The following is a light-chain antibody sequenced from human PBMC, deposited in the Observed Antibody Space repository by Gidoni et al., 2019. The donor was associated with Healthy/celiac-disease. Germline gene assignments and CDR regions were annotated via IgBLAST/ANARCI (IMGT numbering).Light chain of an antibody. CDR2: DAS. CDR3: QQRSNWLLT. CDR1: QSVSSY. Sequence: EIVLTQSPATLSLSPGERATLSCRASQSVSSYLAWYQQKPGQAPRLLIYDASNRATGILARFSGSGSGTDFTLTISSLEPEDFAVYYCQQRSNWLLTFGGGTKVEIK. V-gene: IGKV3-11*01. J-gene: IGKJ4*01.